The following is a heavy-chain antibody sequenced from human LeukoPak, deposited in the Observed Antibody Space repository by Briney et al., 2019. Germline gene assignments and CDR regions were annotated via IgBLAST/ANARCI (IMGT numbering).Heavy chain of an antibody. D-gene: IGHD5-18*01. Sequence: GASVKVSCKASGGTFSSYAISWVRQAPGQGLEWMGGIIPIFDTANYAQKFQGRVTITTDESTSTAYMELSSLRSEDTAVYYCASRRIKRARTAMVTHFDYWGQGTLVAVSS. CDR1: GGTFSSYA. CDR3: ASRRIKRARTAMVTHFDY. J-gene: IGHJ4*02. CDR2: IIPIFDTA. V-gene: IGHV1-69*05.